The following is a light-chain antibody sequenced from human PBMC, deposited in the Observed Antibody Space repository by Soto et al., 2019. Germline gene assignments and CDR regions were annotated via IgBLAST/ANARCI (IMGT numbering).Light chain of an antibody. CDR2: TAS. CDR3: QQYHSHPPT. V-gene: IGKV1-5*03. Sequence: DIQMTQSPSTLSASVGDRVTITCRASQSISTWLAWYQQKPGKAPNLLIYTASSLEGGVPSRFSGSGSGTEFTLTISSLQPDDFATYYCQQYHSHPPTLGGGTKVDIK. J-gene: IGKJ4*01. CDR1: QSISTW.